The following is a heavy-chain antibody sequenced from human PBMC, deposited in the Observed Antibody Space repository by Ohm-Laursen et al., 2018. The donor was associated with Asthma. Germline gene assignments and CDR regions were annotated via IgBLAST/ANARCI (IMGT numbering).Heavy chain of an antibody. CDR3: ARGNYEVDY. V-gene: IGHV4-4*02. CDR2: IYHSGST. Sequence: SDTLSLTCPVSGGSISSSNWWSWVRQPPGKGLEWIGEIYHSGSTYYNPSLKSRVTISVDTSKNQFSLKLSSVTAADTAVYYCARGNYEVDYWGQGTLVTVSS. D-gene: IGHD4-11*01. J-gene: IGHJ4*02. CDR1: GGSISSSNW.